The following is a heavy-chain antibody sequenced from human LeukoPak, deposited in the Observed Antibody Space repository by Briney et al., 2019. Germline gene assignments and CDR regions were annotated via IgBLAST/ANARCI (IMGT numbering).Heavy chain of an antibody. Sequence: GASVTVSRKASGSSFTSYGISWVRQAPGQGLERMGWISAYNGNTNYAQKVQGRVTMTTDTSTSTAYMELRSLKSDDTDVYYCARGSYLNWFDPWGQGTLVTVSA. CDR3: ARGSYLNWFDP. CDR2: ISAYNGNT. V-gene: IGHV1-18*01. CDR1: GSSFTSYG. D-gene: IGHD3-16*02. J-gene: IGHJ5*02.